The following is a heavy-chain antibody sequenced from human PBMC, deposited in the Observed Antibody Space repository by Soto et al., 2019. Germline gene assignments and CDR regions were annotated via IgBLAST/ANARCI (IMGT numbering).Heavy chain of an antibody. CDR2: IWPRDSDT. D-gene: IGHD3-22*01. CDR3: ARQIYDSDTGPNFQYYFDS. J-gene: IGHJ4*02. V-gene: IGHV5-51*01. CDR1: GYSFSDNW. Sequence: RGESLKISCKGSGYSFSDNWMGWVRQTPGKGLEWMGIIWPRDSDTRYSPSFQGQVTISADRSISTAYLQWSRLKASDTGMYYCARQIYDSDTGPNFQYYFDSWGQGTPVTVSS.